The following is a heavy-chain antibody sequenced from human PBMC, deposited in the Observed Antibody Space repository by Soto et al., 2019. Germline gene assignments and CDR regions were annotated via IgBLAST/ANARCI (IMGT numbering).Heavy chain of an antibody. Sequence: SETLSLTCAVYGESFSGYYWSWIRQPPGKGLEWIGEINHSGSTNYNPSLKSRVTISVDTSKNQFSLKLSSVTAADTAVYYCARVFSESRAYYDSSGYPYFFDYWGQGTLVTVS. CDR2: INHSGST. CDR3: ARVFSESRAYYDSSGYPYFFDY. D-gene: IGHD3-22*01. J-gene: IGHJ4*02. V-gene: IGHV4-34*01. CDR1: GESFSGYY.